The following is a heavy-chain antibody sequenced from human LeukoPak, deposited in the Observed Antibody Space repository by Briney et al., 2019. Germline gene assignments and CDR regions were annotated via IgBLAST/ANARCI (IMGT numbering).Heavy chain of an antibody. Sequence: SETLSLTCTVSGGSISNYYWSWIRQPAGKGLEWIGRIYTSGSTNYNPSLKSRVTISVDTSKNQFSLELSSVTAADTAVYYCARESGYGSSWYDGRLHPGGFDPWGQGTLVTVSS. CDR1: GGSISNYY. V-gene: IGHV4-4*07. CDR2: IYTSGST. CDR3: ARESGYGSSWYDGRLHPGGFDP. J-gene: IGHJ5*02. D-gene: IGHD6-13*01.